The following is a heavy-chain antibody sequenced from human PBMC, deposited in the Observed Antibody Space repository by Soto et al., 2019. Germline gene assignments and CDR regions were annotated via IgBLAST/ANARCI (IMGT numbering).Heavy chain of an antibody. Sequence: WASVKVSCKASGGTFSSYAISWVRQAPGQGLEWMGGIIPIFGTANYAQKFQGRVTITADESTSTAYMELSSLRSEDTAVYYCARGWSSSSIKGDFDYWGQGTLVTVSS. J-gene: IGHJ4*02. CDR2: IIPIFGTA. D-gene: IGHD6-6*01. V-gene: IGHV1-69*13. CDR3: ARGWSSSSIKGDFDY. CDR1: GGTFSSYA.